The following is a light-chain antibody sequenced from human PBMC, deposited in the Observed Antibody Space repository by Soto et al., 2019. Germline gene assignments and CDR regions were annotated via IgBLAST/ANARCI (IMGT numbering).Light chain of an antibody. CDR3: QQYGTSPWT. V-gene: IGKV3-20*01. CDR2: GAF. J-gene: IGKJ1*01. Sequence: ESVFAQSPGALSLSPGERATLFCRASQSVSRSYLVWYQQKPGQAPRLLIYGAFNRATGIPDRFSGSGSGTDFTLTISRLEPEDFAVYYCQQYGTSPWTFGQGTKVDIK. CDR1: QSVSRSY.